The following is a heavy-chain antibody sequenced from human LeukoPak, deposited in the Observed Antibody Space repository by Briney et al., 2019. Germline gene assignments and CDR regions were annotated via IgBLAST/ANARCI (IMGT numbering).Heavy chain of an antibody. CDR1: GFTFSTYV. V-gene: IGHV3-64D*06. Sequence: GGSLRPSCSVSGFTFSTYVMHWVRQAPGKGLEYVSAISSNGDNTYYADSVKGRFTISRDNSKNALYLQMSSLRADDTAVYYCVRGTGYWGQGTLVTVSS. CDR3: VRGTGY. CDR2: ISSNGDNT. J-gene: IGHJ4*02.